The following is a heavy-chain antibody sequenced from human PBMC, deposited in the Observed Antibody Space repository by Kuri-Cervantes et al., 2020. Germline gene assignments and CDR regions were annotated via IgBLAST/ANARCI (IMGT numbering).Heavy chain of an antibody. CDR2: ISAYNGNT. Sequence: ASVKVSCKGSGYSFTSYWIGWVRQAPGQGLEWMGWISAYNGNTNYAQKLQGRVTMTTDTSTSTAYMELRSLRSDDTAVYYCARGSFGYSYGYRYFDYWGQGTLVTVSS. CDR1: GYSFTSYW. J-gene: IGHJ4*02. V-gene: IGHV1-18*04. CDR3: ARGSFGYSYGYRYFDY. D-gene: IGHD5-18*01.